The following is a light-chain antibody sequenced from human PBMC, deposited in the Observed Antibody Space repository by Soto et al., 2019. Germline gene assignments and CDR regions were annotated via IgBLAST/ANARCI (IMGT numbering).Light chain of an antibody. CDR2: GAS. J-gene: IGKJ5*01. Sequence: EIVLTQSPATLSVSPGERVILSCRASQSVDISLAWYQQKPGQAPRLLIYGASTRATDMPGTFSGSGSGTDFTLTISSLEPEDFAVYYCQQRTNWPITFGQGTRLEIK. CDR3: QQRTNWPIT. V-gene: IGKV3-15*01. CDR1: QSVDIS.